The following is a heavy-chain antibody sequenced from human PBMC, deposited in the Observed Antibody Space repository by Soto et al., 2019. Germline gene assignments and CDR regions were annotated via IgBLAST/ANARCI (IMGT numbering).Heavy chain of an antibody. J-gene: IGHJ4*02. D-gene: IGHD7-27*01. CDR2: ISGSGGST. V-gene: IGHV3-23*01. CDR3: AKEVSLGSTVDLGY. Sequence: GGALRLSCAASGFTFSIFAMSWVRQSPGKGLEWVSTISGSGGSTYYADAVKGRFSISRDNSMGTLYLQMKSLRVEDTAIYYCAKEVSLGSTVDLGYWGQGTLVTVSS. CDR1: GFTFSIFA.